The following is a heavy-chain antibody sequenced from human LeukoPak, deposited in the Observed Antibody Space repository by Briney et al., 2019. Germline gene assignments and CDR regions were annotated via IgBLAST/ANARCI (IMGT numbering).Heavy chain of an antibody. CDR2: IYWDDDK. D-gene: IGHD3-10*01. V-gene: IGHV2-5*02. Sequence: SGPTLVNPTQTPTPTCTFSGFSLSTSGVGVGWIRQPPGKALEWLALIYWDDDKRYSPSLKSRLTITKDTSKNQVVLTMTNMDPVDTATYYRAHLLSGWFGELTDYFDYWGQGTLVTVSS. CDR1: GFSLSTSGVG. CDR3: AHLLSGWFGELTDYFDY. J-gene: IGHJ4*02.